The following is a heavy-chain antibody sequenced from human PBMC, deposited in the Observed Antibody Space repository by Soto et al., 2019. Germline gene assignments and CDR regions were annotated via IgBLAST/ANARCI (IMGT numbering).Heavy chain of an antibody. J-gene: IGHJ6*02. CDR1: GGSISSGGYY. CDR3: AREGALYYGMDV. V-gene: IGHV4-31*03. Sequence: SETLSLTCTVSGGSISSGGYYWSWIRQHPGKGLEWIGYIYYSGSTYYNPSLKSRVTIPVDTSKNQFSLKLSSVTAADTAVYYCAREGALYYGMDVWGQGTTVTVSS. CDR2: IYYSGST. D-gene: IGHD1-26*01.